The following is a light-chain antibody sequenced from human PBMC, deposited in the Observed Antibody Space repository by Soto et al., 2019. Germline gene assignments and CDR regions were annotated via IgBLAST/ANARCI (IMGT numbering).Light chain of an antibody. J-gene: IGKJ4*01. CDR1: QGIITY. CDR3: KQLSGWPLT. V-gene: IGKV3-11*01. CDR2: DAS. Sequence: EIVLTQSPATLSLSPGERATLSCRASQGIITYLAWYQQKPGQAPRRHIYDASNRATAIPARISGSGSGTDFTLTISSLGPEDFAFYYCKQLSGWPLTFGGRTKMEIK.